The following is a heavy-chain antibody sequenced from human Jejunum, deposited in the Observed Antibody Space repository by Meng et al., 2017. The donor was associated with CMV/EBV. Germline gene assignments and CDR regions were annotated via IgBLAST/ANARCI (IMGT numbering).Heavy chain of an antibody. CDR1: GFSLDTSGVG. CDR2: IYGDGDK. V-gene: IGHV2-5*02. Sequence: QITLKESGPTVVMPTQTLTVTCTFSGFSLDTSGVGVGWIRQPPGKALEWLALIYGDGDKRYSPSLRSRLTITKDTSKNQVVLTMTNMDPVDTATYFCANSYCSRGTCYSFYYWGQGTLVTVSS. D-gene: IGHD2-15*01. J-gene: IGHJ4*02. CDR3: ANSYCSRGTCYSFYY.